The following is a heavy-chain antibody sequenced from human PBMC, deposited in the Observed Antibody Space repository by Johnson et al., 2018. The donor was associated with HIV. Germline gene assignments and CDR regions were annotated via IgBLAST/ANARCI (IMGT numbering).Heavy chain of an antibody. CDR3: AKDVYSGSFDSAFDI. Sequence: VQLVESGGGLVQPGRSLRLSCAASGFTFDDYAMHWVRQAPGKGLEWISGISWNSGSIGYADSVKGRFTISRDNAKNSLYLQMNSLRGEDTAVYYCAKDVYSGSFDSAFDIWGQGTMVTVSS. D-gene: IGHD1-26*01. CDR1: GFTFDDYA. V-gene: IGHV3-9*01. CDR2: ISWNSGSI. J-gene: IGHJ3*02.